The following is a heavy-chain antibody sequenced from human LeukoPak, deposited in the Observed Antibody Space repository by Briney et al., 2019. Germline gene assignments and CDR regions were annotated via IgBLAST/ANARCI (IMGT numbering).Heavy chain of an antibody. CDR1: GYTFTSYD. CDR2: MNPNSGNT. CDR3: ARDHGVSIAAAGTGIFDY. D-gene: IGHD6-13*01. Sequence: ASVKVSCKASGYTFTSYDINWVRQATGQGLEWMGWMNPNSGNTGYAQKFQGRVTITRNTSISTAYMELSSLRSDDTAVYYCARDHGVSIAAAGTGIFDYWGQGTLVTVSS. J-gene: IGHJ4*02. V-gene: IGHV1-8*03.